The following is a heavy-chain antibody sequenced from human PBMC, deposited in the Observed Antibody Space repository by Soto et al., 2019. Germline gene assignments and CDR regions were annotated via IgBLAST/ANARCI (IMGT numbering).Heavy chain of an antibody. CDR1: GGSISSGGYS. CDR3: ARQYSTVTYQFDY. J-gene: IGHJ4*02. CDR2: IYHSGST. Sequence: SETLSLTCAVSGGSISSGGYSWSWIRQPPGKGLEWIGYIYHSGSTYYNPSLKSRVTISVDRSKNQFSLKLSSVTAADTAVYYCARQYSTVTYQFDYWGQGTLVTVSS. D-gene: IGHD4-17*01. V-gene: IGHV4-30-2*01.